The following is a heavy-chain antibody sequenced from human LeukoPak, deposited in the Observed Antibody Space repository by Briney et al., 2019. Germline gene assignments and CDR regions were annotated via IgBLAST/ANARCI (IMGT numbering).Heavy chain of an antibody. V-gene: IGHV4-59*01. Sequence: SETLSLTCTVSGGSISSYYWSWIRQPPGKGLEWFGYIYYSGSTNYNPSLKSQVTISVDTSKNQFSLRLSSVTAADTAVYYCARFNCSSTSCYGDYYYYGMDVWGKGTTVTVSS. CDR3: ARFNCSSTSCYGDYYYYGMDV. CDR1: GGSISSYY. J-gene: IGHJ6*04. D-gene: IGHD2-2*01. CDR2: IYYSGST.